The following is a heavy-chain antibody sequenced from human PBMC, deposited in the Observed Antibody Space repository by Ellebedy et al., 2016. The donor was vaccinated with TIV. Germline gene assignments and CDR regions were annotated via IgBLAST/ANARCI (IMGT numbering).Heavy chain of an antibody. CDR1: GGTFSNYA. D-gene: IGHD4-23*01. Sequence: ASVKVSXXASGGTFSNYAISWVRQAPGQGLEWMGWINPNSGGTIFAQNFQGRVTMTRDTSVSTAYMELSRLRSDDTAVYYCARGVTSYYFYYMDVWGKGTTVTVSS. CDR3: ARGVTSYYFYYMDV. V-gene: IGHV1-2*02. J-gene: IGHJ6*03. CDR2: INPNSGGT.